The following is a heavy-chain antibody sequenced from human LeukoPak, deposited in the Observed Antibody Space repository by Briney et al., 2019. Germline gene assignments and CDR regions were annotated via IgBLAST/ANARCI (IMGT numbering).Heavy chain of an antibody. D-gene: IGHD3-3*01. CDR1: GGSISSSSYY. Sequence: SETLSLTCTVSGGSISSSSYYWGWIRQPPGKGLEWIGSIYYSGSTYYNPSLKSRVTISVDTSKNRFSLKLSSVTAADTAVYYCARCITIFGVVIVYYFDYWGQGTLVTVSS. CDR2: IYYSGST. J-gene: IGHJ4*02. V-gene: IGHV4-39*01. CDR3: ARCITIFGVVIVYYFDY.